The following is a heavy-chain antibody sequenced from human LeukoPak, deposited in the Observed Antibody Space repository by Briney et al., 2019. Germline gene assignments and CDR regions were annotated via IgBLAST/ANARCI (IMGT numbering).Heavy chain of an antibody. D-gene: IGHD3-22*01. J-gene: IGHJ4*02. V-gene: IGHV1-69*05. CDR1: GGTFSSYA. Sequence: SVKVSCKASGGTFSSYAISWVRQAPGRGLEWMGGIIPIFGTANYAQKFQGRVTITTDESTSTAYMELSSLRSEDTAVYYCARSDDSSGYYSYWGQGTLVTVSS. CDR3: ARSDDSSGYYSY. CDR2: IIPIFGTA.